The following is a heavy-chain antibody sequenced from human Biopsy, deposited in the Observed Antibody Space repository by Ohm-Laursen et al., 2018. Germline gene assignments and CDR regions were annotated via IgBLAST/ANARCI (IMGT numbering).Heavy chain of an antibody. V-gene: IGHV3-23*01. CDR1: GFIFSSYA. D-gene: IGHD3-22*01. Sequence: SLRLSCAASGFIFSSYAMHWVRQAPGKGLEWVSGINNDGGRTDYADSVKGRFTISRDNSKNTLYLQMNSLRAEDTAIYYCAKVADYYNDSGFDDYWGQGILVTVSS. CDR3: AKVADYYNDSGFDDY. J-gene: IGHJ4*02. CDR2: INNDGGRT.